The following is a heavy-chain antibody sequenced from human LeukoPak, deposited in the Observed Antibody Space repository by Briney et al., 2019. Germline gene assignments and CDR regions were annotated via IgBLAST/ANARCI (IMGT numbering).Heavy chain of an antibody. D-gene: IGHD5-12*01. CDR1: GGSFSGYY. CDR3: ARAGIVATIANPNWFDP. V-gene: IGHV4-34*01. Sequence: SETLSLTCAAYGGSFSGYYWSWIRQPPGKGLEWIGEINHSGSTNYNPSLESRVTISVDTSKNQFSLKLSSVTAADTAVYYCARAGIVATIANPNWFDPWGQGTLVTVSS. CDR2: INHSGST. J-gene: IGHJ5*02.